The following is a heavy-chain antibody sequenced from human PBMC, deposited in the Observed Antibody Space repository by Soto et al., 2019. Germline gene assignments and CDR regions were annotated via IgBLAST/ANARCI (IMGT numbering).Heavy chain of an antibody. J-gene: IGHJ5*02. CDR2: IYWDDDK. CDR1: GFSLSTSGVG. Sequence: SGPTLVNPTQTLTLTCTFSGFSLSTSGVGVGWIRQPPGKALEWLALIYWDDDKRYSPSLKSRLTITKDTSKNQVVLTMTNMDPVDTATYYCAHRPRGSTMARGVIPNWFAPWGQGTLVTVSS. V-gene: IGHV2-5*02. CDR3: AHRPRGSTMARGVIPNWFAP. D-gene: IGHD3-10*01.